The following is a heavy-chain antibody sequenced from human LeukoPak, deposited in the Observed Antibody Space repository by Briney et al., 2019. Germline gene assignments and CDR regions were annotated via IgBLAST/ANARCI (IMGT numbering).Heavy chain of an antibody. Sequence: ASVKVSCKASGYTFSAYCVYWVRQVPAPGHGLEWMGWVNPNNGDTEYAEKFRGRVTMTRDTSIATASMELSSLTYDDTGIYYCARRFCTPGNCFPDYWGQGTLVTVSS. CDR3: ARRFCTPGNCFPDY. V-gene: IGHV1-2*02. D-gene: IGHD1-7*01. CDR1: GYTFSAYC. CDR2: VNPNNGDT. J-gene: IGHJ1*01.